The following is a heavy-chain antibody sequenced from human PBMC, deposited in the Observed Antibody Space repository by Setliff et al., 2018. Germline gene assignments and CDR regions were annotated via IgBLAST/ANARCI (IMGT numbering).Heavy chain of an antibody. CDR1: GVSFSDYY. CDR2: INHSGTT. CDR3: RFRSGYYKNDY. D-gene: IGHD3-3*01. J-gene: IGHJ4*02. V-gene: IGHV4-34*01. Sequence: PSETLSLTCTVYGVSFSDYYWGWVRQSPGKGLDWIGEINHSGTTNYDPSLEGRISISVDTSKRQFSLKLSSVTAADMAVYYCRFRSGYYKNDYWAQGTLVTVSS.